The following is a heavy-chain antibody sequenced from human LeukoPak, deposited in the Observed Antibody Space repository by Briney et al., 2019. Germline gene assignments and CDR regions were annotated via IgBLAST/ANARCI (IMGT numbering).Heavy chain of an antibody. CDR1: GGSISKYY. CDR2: IYYSGGT. Sequence: SETLSLSCTVSGGSISKYYWSWIRRPPEKGLEWIGNIYYSGGTNYYPSLKSRITISVDTFKKQFSLNLTSVTAADTAIYYCARSYYDSSGYYDYWGQGTLVTVS. D-gene: IGHD3-22*01. J-gene: IGHJ4*02. CDR3: ARSYYDSSGYYDY. V-gene: IGHV4-59*08.